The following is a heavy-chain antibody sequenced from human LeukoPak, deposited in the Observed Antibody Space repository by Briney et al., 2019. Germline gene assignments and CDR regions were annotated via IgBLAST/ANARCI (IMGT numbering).Heavy chain of an antibody. CDR1: GFTFDDYA. D-gene: IGHD3-22*01. Sequence: QPGGSLRLSCAASGFTFDDYAMHWVRQAPGKGLEWVSGISWNSGSIGYADSVKGRFTISRDNAKNSLYLQMNSLRAEDTALYYCAKGGYYYDSSGYYPAGGDYWGQGTLVTVSS. CDR2: ISWNSGSI. CDR3: AKGGYYYDSSGYYPAGGDY. V-gene: IGHV3-9*01. J-gene: IGHJ4*02.